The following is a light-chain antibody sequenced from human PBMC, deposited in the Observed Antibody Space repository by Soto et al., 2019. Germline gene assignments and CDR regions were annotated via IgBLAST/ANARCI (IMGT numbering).Light chain of an antibody. V-gene: IGLV4-69*01. CDR3: QTWGTGIEV. Sequence: QPVLTQSPSASASLGASVTLTCTLSSGHSSYTIAWHQQQPEKGPRYLMTLNSDGSHSKGDGIPDRFSGSSSGAERYLSISSLQSEDEADYYCQTWGTGIEVFGGGTKLTVL. J-gene: IGLJ3*02. CDR2: LNSDGSH. CDR1: SGHSSYT.